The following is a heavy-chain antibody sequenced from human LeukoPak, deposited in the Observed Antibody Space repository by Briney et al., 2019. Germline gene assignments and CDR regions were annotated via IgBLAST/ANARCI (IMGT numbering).Heavy chain of an antibody. J-gene: IGHJ3*01. CDR2: IYSSGTT. Sequence: SETLSLTCTVSGASISSGSDYWGWIRQPPGKGLEWIGSIYSSGTTYYNPSLKSRVSILIDTSKNQFSLKLSSVTAADTALYYCARDRRLYNFKNWGQGTVVTVSS. CDR1: GASISSGSDY. V-gene: IGHV4-39*07. D-gene: IGHD1-20*01. CDR3: ARDRRLYNFKN.